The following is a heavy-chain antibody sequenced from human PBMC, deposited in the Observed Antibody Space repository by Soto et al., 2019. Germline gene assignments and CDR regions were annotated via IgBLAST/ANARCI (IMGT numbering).Heavy chain of an antibody. V-gene: IGHV1-24*01. J-gene: IGHJ4*02. Sequence: GASVKVSCKVSGYTLTELSMHWVRQAPGKGLEWMGGFDPEDGETIYAQKFQGRVTMTEDTSTDTAYMELSSLRSEDTAVYYCATSPFLTGDRSAYYYLDHWGQGNLGTVSS. CDR3: ATSPFLTGDRSAYYYLDH. CDR2: FDPEDGET. D-gene: IGHD3-22*01. CDR1: GYTLTELS.